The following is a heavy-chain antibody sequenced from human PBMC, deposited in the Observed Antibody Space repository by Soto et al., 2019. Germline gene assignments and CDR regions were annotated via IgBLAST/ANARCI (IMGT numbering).Heavy chain of an antibody. CDR3: ARVSGIYYYGMDV. CDR1: GGSFSGYY. J-gene: IGHJ6*02. V-gene: IGHV4-34*01. D-gene: IGHD3-10*01. Sequence: QVQLQQWGAGLLKPSETLSLTCAVYGGSFSGYYWSWIRQPPGKGLVWIGEINHSGSTNYNPSLKSRVTISVDTSKNQFSLKLSSVTAADTAVYYCARVSGIYYYGMDVWGQGTTVTVSS. CDR2: INHSGST.